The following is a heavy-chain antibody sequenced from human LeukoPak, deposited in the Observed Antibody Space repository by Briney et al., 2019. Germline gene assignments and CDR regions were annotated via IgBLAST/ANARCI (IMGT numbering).Heavy chain of an antibody. Sequence: GGSLRLSCAASGFTFSNYAMNWGRQSPGKGLEWCSGISASGGNTYYADSVKGRLTISRDNSKNTLYLQMHSLRAEDTAVYYCAKEYGDYGPDWFDPWGQGDLVTVSS. CDR1: GFTFSNYA. J-gene: IGHJ5*02. V-gene: IGHV3-23*01. CDR2: ISASGGNT. D-gene: IGHD4-17*01. CDR3: AKEYGDYGPDWFDP.